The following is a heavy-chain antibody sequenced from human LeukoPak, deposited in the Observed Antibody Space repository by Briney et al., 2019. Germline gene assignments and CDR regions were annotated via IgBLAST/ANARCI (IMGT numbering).Heavy chain of an antibody. CDR1: GFTFSSYE. V-gene: IGHV3-21*01. Sequence: GGSLRLSCAASGFTFSSYEMNWVRQAPGKGLEWVSSISSSSSYIYYADSVKGRFTISRDNAKNSLYLQMNSLRAEDTAVYYCAKGGGTGYSSSWFSNWGQGTLVTVSS. J-gene: IGHJ4*02. CDR3: AKGGGTGYSSSWFSN. D-gene: IGHD6-13*01. CDR2: ISSSSSYI.